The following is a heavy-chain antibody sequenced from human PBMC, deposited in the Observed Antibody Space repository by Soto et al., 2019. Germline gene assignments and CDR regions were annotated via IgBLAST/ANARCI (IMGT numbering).Heavy chain of an antibody. J-gene: IGHJ4*02. CDR2: IKSKTDGGTT. V-gene: IGHV3-15*07. D-gene: IGHD5-18*01. Sequence: EVQLVESGGDLAKPGGSLRLSCAVSGFTFSYAWMNWVRQAPGKGLEWVGRIKSKTDGGTTDYAAPGTGRFTISRDDSRNMVFLQMNSLGTVDTAVYYCATGRGYLLYWGQGTRVTVSS. CDR1: GFTFSYAW. CDR3: ATGRGYLLY.